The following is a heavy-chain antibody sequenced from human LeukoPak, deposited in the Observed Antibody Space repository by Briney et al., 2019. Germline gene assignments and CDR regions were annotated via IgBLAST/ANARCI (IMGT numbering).Heavy chain of an antibody. CDR2: IIPIFGTA. CDR1: GGTFSSYA. J-gene: IGHJ6*03. CDR3: ARATWYGDPGSYYYYMDV. D-gene: IGHD4-17*01. Sequence: SVKVSCKASGGTFSSYAISWVRQAPGQGLEWMGGIIPIFGTANYAQKFQGRVTVTADESTSTAYMELSSLRSEDTAVYYCARATWYGDPGSYYYYMDVWGKGTTVTVSS. V-gene: IGHV1-69*01.